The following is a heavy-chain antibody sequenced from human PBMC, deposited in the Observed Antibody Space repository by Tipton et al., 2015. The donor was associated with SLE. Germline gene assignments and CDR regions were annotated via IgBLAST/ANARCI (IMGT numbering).Heavy chain of an antibody. J-gene: IGHJ3*02. CDR2: IYYSGST. V-gene: IGHV4-39*07. CDR3: ARQLGKTRDVAFDI. CDR1: GGYISSSSYY. Sequence: TLSLTCTVPGGYISSSSYYWGWIRQPPGKGLEWIGSIYYSGSTNYNPSLKSRVTISVDTSKNQFSLKLSSVTAADTAVYYCARQLGKTRDVAFDIWGQGTMVTVSS. D-gene: IGHD7-27*01.